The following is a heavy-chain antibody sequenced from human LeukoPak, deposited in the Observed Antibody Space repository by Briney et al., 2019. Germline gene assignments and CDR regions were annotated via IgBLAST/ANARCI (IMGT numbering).Heavy chain of an antibody. CDR1: RFTVSSNY. Sequence: SGGSLRLSCAASRFTVSSNYMSWVRQAPGKGLEWVSVIYSGGSTYYADSVKGRFTISRDNSKNTLYLQMNSLRAEDTAVYYCARDRFRYGSGSYYYYGMDVWGQGTTVTVSS. CDR3: ARDRFRYGSGSYYYYGMDV. CDR2: IYSGGST. J-gene: IGHJ6*02. V-gene: IGHV3-66*01. D-gene: IGHD3-10*01.